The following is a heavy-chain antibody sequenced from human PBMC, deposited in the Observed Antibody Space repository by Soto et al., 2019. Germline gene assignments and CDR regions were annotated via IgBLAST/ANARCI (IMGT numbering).Heavy chain of an antibody. CDR1: GFTFSSYW. Sequence: HPGGSLRLSCAASGFTFSSYWMSWVRQAPGKGLEWVANIKQDGSEKYYVDSVKGRFTISRDNAKNSLYLQMNSLRAEDTAVYYCARDQPVRGIFDYYFFDYWGQGTLVTVSS. CDR2: IKQDGSEK. V-gene: IGHV3-7*01. CDR3: ARDQPVRGIFDYYFFDY. D-gene: IGHD3-22*01. J-gene: IGHJ4*02.